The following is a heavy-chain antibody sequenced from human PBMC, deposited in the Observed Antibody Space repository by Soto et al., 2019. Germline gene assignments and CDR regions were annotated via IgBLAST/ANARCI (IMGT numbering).Heavy chain of an antibody. Sequence: NPSETLSLTCTVSDDSIRSSYYYWSWIRQSPGQGLEWIGYIQYIGNTYYNPSLNNRVVISLDTSKKQCRLSLTSVTAAYTDVYYFVRDVTETLPTGHMMAEGRCDLWGQRARLAVCS. CDR3: VRDVTETLPTGHMMAEGRCDL. D-gene: IGHD1-1*01. CDR2: IQYIGNT. J-gene: IGHJ4*02. CDR1: DDSIRSSYYY. V-gene: IGHV4-30-4*08.